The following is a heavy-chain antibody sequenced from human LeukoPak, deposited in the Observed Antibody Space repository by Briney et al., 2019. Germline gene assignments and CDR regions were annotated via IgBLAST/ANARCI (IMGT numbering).Heavy chain of an antibody. V-gene: IGHV4-61*01. CDR1: GGSVSSGNYY. D-gene: IGHD4-17*01. CDR3: ARGTMTTVTYYFDY. J-gene: IGHJ4*02. CDR2: IYYSGST. Sequence: PSETLSLTCTVSGGSVSSGNYYWSWIRQPPGKGLEWIGYIYYSGSTNYNPSLKSRVTISVDTSKNQFSLKLSSVTAADTAVYYCARGTMTTVTYYFDYWGQGTLVTVSS.